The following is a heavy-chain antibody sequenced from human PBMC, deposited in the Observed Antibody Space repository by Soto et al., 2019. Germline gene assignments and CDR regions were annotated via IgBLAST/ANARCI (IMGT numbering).Heavy chain of an antibody. CDR1: GFTFTRYS. Sequence: GGSLRLSCAASGFTFTRYSMNWVRQTPGKGLEWVSSISSTTNYIYYADSMKGRFTVSRDSAKNSVYLEMNSLSAEDTAVYYCARESEDLTSNFDYWGQGTLVTVSS. J-gene: IGHJ4*02. CDR3: ARESEDLTSNFDY. CDR2: ISSTTNYI. V-gene: IGHV3-21*01.